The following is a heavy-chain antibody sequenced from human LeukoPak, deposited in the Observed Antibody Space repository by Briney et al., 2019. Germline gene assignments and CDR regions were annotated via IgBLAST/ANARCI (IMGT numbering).Heavy chain of an antibody. CDR2: IRSNSDGGTI. CDR1: GFTFSSSA. Sequence: GGSLRLSCAASGFTFSSSAMSWVRQAPGKGLEWVGRIRSNSDGGTIDYAAPVKGRFTLSRDDSKTTLYLQMNSLQTEDTAVYYCATDFYDSTWGQGTLVTVSS. V-gene: IGHV3-15*01. J-gene: IGHJ5*02. D-gene: IGHD3-22*01. CDR3: ATDFYDST.